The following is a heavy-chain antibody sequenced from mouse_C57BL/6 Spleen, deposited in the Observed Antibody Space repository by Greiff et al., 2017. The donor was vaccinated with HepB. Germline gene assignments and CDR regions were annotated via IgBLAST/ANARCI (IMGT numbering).Heavy chain of an antibody. CDR2: IYPGDGDT. D-gene: IGHD2-2*01. Sequence: QVTLKVSGAELVKPGASVKISCKASGYAFSSYWMNWVKQRPGKGLEWIGQIYPGDGDTNYNGKFKGKATLTADKSSSTAYMQLSSLTSEDSAVYFCARWGYDYAMDYWGQGTSVTVSS. CDR1: GYAFSSYW. CDR3: ARWGYDYAMDY. J-gene: IGHJ4*01. V-gene: IGHV1-80*01.